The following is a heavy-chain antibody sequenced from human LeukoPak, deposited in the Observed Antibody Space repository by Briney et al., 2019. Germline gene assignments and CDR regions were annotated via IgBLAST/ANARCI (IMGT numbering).Heavy chain of an antibody. CDR3: ARAGYGSGSYYDFDY. D-gene: IGHD3-10*01. V-gene: IGHV1-69*13. J-gene: IGHJ4*02. CDR1: GYAFTSYG. CDR2: VIPIFGTA. Sequence: SVKVSCKASGYAFTSYGISWVRQAPGQGLEWMGGVIPIFGTANYAQKFQGRVTITADESTSTAYMELSSLRSEDTAVYYCARAGYGSGSYYDFDYWGQGTLVTVSS.